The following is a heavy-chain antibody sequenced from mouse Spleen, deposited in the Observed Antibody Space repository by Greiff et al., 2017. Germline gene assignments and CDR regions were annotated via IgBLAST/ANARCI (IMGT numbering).Heavy chain of an antibody. J-gene: IGHJ1*01. D-gene: IGHD1-1*01. CDR1: GYAFSSYW. CDR2: IYPGDGDT. Sequence: QVQLQQSGAELVKPGASVKISCKASGYAFSSYWMNWVKQRPGKGLEWIGQIYPGDGDTNYNGKFKGKATLTADKSSSTAYMQLSSLTSEDSAVYFCARWGSYGSSYGYFDVWGAGTTVTVSS. CDR3: ARWGSYGSSYGYFDV. V-gene: IGHV1-80*01.